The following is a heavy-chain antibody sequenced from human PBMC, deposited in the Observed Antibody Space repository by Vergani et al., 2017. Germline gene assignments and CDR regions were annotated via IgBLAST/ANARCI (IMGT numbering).Heavy chain of an antibody. J-gene: IGHJ6*03. Sequence: QVQLQQWGGGLLKPSETLSLTCVVNGGSFTSYHWTWIRQSPGAGLEWVGDIDHTGRPDYNPSLKSRLTMSVDKSRNQFSRTLNSVTATDTAIYFCARVNTETNGHLYYYYYMDVWGQGTAVTVS. CDR2: IDHTGRP. CDR3: ARVNTETNGHLYYYYYMDV. V-gene: IGHV4-34*01. D-gene: IGHD4-11*01. CDR1: GGSFTSYH.